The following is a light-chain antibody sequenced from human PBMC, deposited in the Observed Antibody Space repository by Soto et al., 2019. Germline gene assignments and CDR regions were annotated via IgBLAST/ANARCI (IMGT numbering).Light chain of an antibody. CDR2: EVS. V-gene: IGLV2-14*01. CDR3: SSYTCTSTLYV. Sequence: QSALTQPASVSGSPGQSLTISCTGSNSDIGTYNYVSWYQQLPGKAPKLVISEVSNRPSGISGRFSGSKSGNAASLTISGLQAEDEATYYCSSYTCTSTLYVFGPGTKLTVL. CDR1: NSDIGTYNY. J-gene: IGLJ1*01.